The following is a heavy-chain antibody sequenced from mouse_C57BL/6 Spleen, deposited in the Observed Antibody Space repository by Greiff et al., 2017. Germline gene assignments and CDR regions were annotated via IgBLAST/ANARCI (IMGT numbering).Heavy chain of an antibody. CDR3: ARSDDGYCRFFAY. J-gene: IGHJ3*01. Sequence: QVQLQQPGAELVKPGASVKMSCKASGYTFTSYWITWVKQRPGQGLEWIGDIYPGSGSTNYNEKFKSKATLTVDTSSSTAYMQLSSLTSEDSAVYYCARSDDGYCRFFAYWGQGTLVTVSA. D-gene: IGHD2-3*01. V-gene: IGHV1-55*01. CDR2: IYPGSGST. CDR1: GYTFTSYW.